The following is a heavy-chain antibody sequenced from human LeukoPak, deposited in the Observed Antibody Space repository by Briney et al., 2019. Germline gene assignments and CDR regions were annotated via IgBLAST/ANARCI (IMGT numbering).Heavy chain of an antibody. CDR2: IYTSGGT. CDR1: GGSISSGSYY. J-gene: IGHJ4*02. CDR3: AALWFGETYDFDY. D-gene: IGHD3-10*01. Sequence: PSETLSLTCTVSGGSISSGSYYWGWIRQPAGKGLEWIGRIYTSGGTNYNPSLKSRVTMSVDTSKNQFSLKLSSVTSADTPVYYCAALWFGETYDFDYWGQGTLVGVSS. V-gene: IGHV4-61*02.